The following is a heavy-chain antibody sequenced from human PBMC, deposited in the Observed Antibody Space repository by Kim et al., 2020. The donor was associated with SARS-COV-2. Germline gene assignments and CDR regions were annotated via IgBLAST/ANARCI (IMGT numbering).Heavy chain of an antibody. Sequence: KFQGRVTITAEESTSTAYMELSSLRCEDTAVYYCAREGHGSGSYYNWFDPWGQGTLVTVSS. V-gene: IGHV1-69*01. D-gene: IGHD3-10*01. J-gene: IGHJ5*02. CDR3: AREGHGSGSYYNWFDP.